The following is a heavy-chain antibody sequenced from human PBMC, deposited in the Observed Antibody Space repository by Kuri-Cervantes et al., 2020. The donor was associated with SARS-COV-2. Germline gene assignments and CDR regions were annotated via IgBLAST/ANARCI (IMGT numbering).Heavy chain of an antibody. D-gene: IGHD4-17*01. Sequence: GGSLRLSCAASGFTFINAWMTWVRQAPGKGLEWVGRIRSKTDGGTTDYAAPVKGRFTISRDDSKNTVYLHMNRLEIEDTAVYFCTTDDSVESRDYGGTWGQGTLVTVSS. CDR1: GFTFINAW. J-gene: IGHJ5*02. CDR3: TTDDSVESRDYGGT. CDR2: IRSKTDGGTT. V-gene: IGHV3-15*07.